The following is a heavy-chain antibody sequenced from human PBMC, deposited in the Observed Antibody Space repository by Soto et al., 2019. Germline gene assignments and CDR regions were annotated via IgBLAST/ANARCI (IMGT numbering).Heavy chain of an antibody. CDR1: GGSISSRDYY. CDR3: VREVATPPQYFDC. J-gene: IGHJ4*02. CDR2: IDHSGGT. V-gene: IGHV4-30-4*01. Sequence: QVQLQESGPGLVKPSQTLSLTCTVSGGSISSRDYYWTWIRQPPGKVLEWIGYIDHSGGTHFNPSLKSRISMSLDTARNQFSLKVNSGTVADTAMYYCVREVATPPQYFDCWGQGILVTVSS. D-gene: IGHD2-15*01.